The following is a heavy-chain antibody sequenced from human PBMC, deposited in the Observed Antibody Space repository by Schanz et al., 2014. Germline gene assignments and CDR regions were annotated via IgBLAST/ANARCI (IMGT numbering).Heavy chain of an antibody. CDR1: GFTFSSHS. J-gene: IGHJ4*02. CDR3: ANNWNLDY. CDR2: ISGRDGST. Sequence: EVQLVESGGGLVQPGGSLRLSCTASGFTFSSHSFNWVRQIPGKGLEWVSAISGRDGSTYYADSVRGRFTISRDNSKNTLYLQMNSLRAEDTAVYYCANNWNLDYWGQGTLVTVSS. V-gene: IGHV3-23*04. D-gene: IGHD1-20*01.